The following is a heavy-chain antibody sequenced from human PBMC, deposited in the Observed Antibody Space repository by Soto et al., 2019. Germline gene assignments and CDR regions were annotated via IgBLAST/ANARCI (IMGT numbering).Heavy chain of an antibody. Sequence: PGGSLRLSCVASRLTFSNYGMHWVRQAPGKGLEWVAVISYESISTVYRDSVRGRFTISRDNSRNTLYLHMNSLKPEDTAVYYCAREAGCSGTNCNVYFDYWGLGTLVTVSS. CDR2: ISYESIST. J-gene: IGHJ4*02. V-gene: IGHV3-30*03. D-gene: IGHD2-15*01. CDR3: AREAGCSGTNCNVYFDY. CDR1: RLTFSNYG.